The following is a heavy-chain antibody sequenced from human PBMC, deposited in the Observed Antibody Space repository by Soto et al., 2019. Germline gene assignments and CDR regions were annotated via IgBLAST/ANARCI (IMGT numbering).Heavy chain of an antibody. CDR1: GVSITSTNW. Sequence: QVQLQESGPGLVKPSGTLSLTCAVSGVSITSTNWWSWVRQSPGKGLEWIGQIYHSGNTNYNPSLKSRVSMSLDRANNRFSLNLTSVTAADTAMYYCVRSSVAAMPWFDPCGQGTLVTVSS. D-gene: IGHD2-2*01. J-gene: IGHJ5*02. CDR3: VRSSVAAMPWFDP. V-gene: IGHV4-4*02. CDR2: IYHSGNT.